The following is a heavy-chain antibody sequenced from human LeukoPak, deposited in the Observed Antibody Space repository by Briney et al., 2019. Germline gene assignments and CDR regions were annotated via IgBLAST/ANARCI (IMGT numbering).Heavy chain of an antibody. CDR1: GFTVSNNY. CDR3: AKDLFGTMVRGVHV. D-gene: IGHD3-10*01. CDR2: IHSGGTT. Sequence: GGSLRFSCAASGFTVSNNYMSWVRQAPGKGLEWVSVIHSGGTTNYADSVKGRFSISRDNSKDTLYLQMNSLRPEDTAVYYCAKDLFGTMVRGVHVWGQGTLVTVSS. V-gene: IGHV3-53*05. J-gene: IGHJ4*02.